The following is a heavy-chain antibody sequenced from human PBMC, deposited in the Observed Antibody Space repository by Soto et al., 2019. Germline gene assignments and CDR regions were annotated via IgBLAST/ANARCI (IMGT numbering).Heavy chain of an antibody. CDR2: IDAGNGNT. D-gene: IGHD3-22*01. V-gene: IGHV1-3*01. CDR3: ARDRHYYDSSGSSYYFDY. J-gene: IGHJ4*02. Sequence: ASVKVSCKASGYTFITYAVHWVRQAPGQRLEWMGRIDAGNGNTGYSQKFQGRVTITRDTSASTVYMELSSLNSEDTAVFYCARDRHYYDSSGSSYYFDYWGQGTLVTVSS. CDR1: GYTFITYA.